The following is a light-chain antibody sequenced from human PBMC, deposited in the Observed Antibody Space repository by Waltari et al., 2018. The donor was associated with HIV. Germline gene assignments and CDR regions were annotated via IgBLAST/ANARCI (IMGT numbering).Light chain of an antibody. CDR2: DVS. Sequence: QSALTQPRSVSGSPGQSVTISCTGTSNDVGDYVSWYQQHPGKAPKVMIFDVSERPAAGPDRFSGSKPGNTASLTISGLQAEDEADYYCCSYAGGNYGCGIGTKVTVL. V-gene: IGLV2-11*01. CDR3: CSYAGGNYG. CDR1: SNDVGDY. J-gene: IGLJ1*01.